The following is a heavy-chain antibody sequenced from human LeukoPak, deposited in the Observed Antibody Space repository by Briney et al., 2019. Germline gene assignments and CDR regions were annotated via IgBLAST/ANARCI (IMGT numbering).Heavy chain of an antibody. D-gene: IGHD6-19*01. CDR1: GGTFSSYA. Sequence: ASVKVSCKASGGTFSSYAISWVRQAPGQGLEWMGRIIPILGIANYAQKFQGRVTITADKSTSTAYMELSSLRSEDTAVYYCARASSVRYSSGWYSSQSFDYWGQGTLVTVSS. CDR2: IIPILGIA. V-gene: IGHV1-69*04. CDR3: ARASSVRYSSGWYSSQSFDY. J-gene: IGHJ4*02.